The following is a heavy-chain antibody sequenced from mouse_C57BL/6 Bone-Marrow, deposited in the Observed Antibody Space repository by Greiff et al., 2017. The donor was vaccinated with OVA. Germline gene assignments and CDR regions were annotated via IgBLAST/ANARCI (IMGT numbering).Heavy chain of an antibody. V-gene: IGHV5-12*01. CDR1: GFTFSDYY. Sequence: EVMLVESGGGLVQPGGSLKLSCAASGFTFSDYYMYWVRQTPEKRLEWVAYISNGGGSTYYPDTVKGRFTISRDNAKNTLYLQMSRLKSEDTAMYYCARGRWLLPWFAYWGQGTLVTVSA. CDR3: ARGRWLLPWFAY. CDR2: ISNGGGST. D-gene: IGHD2-3*01. J-gene: IGHJ3*01.